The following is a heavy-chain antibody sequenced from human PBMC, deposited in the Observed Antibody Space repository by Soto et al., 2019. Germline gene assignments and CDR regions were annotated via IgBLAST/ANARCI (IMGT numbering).Heavy chain of an antibody. J-gene: IGHJ6*02. V-gene: IGHV6-1*01. CDR2: TFYRSKWYN. Sequence: PSQTLSLTCAISGDSVSSNNAAWNWIRQSPSRGLERLGRTFYRSKWYNDYAVSVKGRINIKQDTYKNQFSKQLNSVTHKNTDVYYFAKEGGNHYYYNVLDVWGQGTTVTVSS. D-gene: IGHD1-26*01. CDR3: AKEGGNHYYYNVLDV. CDR1: GDSVSSNNAA.